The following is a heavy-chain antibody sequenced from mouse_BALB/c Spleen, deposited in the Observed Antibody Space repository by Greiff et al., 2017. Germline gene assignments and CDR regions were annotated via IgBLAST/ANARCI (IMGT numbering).Heavy chain of an antibody. V-gene: IGHV5-17*02. J-gene: IGHJ4*01. CDR3: ARWRSSAMDY. CDR2: ISSGSSTI. CDR1: GFTFSSFG. Sequence: EVHLVESGGGLVQPGGSRKLSCAASGFTFSSFGMHWVRQAPEKGLEWVAYISSGSSTIYYADTVKGRFTISRDNPKNTLFLQMTSLRSEDTAMYYCARWRSSAMDYWGQGTSVTVSS.